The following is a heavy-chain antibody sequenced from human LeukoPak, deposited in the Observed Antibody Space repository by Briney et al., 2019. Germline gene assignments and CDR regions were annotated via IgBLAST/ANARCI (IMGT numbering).Heavy chain of an antibody. Sequence: PGGSLRLSCAASGFTFRSYSINWVRQAPGKRLEWLSSITSSGSHMYYADSVKGRFTISRDNAKSSLYLQMNSLSPEDTAVYYCASFMTTVTIPDYWGQGTLVTVSS. CDR2: ITSSGSHM. J-gene: IGHJ4*02. CDR1: GFTFRSYS. V-gene: IGHV3-21*01. CDR3: ASFMTTVTIPDY. D-gene: IGHD4-17*01.